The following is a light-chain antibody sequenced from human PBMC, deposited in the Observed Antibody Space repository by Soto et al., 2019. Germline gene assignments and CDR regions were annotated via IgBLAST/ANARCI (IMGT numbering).Light chain of an antibody. J-gene: IGLJ2*01. CDR3: SSYTRTGTRVE. CDR1: DSDIGGYNY. CDR2: DVT. Sequence: QSVLTQPASVSGSPGQSITISCTGTDSDIGGYNYVSWYQHHPGKAPKVLIYDVTDRPSGVSNRFSGSKSGNTAALTISGLQAEDEADYYCSSYTRTGTRVEFGGGTKLTVL. V-gene: IGLV2-14*03.